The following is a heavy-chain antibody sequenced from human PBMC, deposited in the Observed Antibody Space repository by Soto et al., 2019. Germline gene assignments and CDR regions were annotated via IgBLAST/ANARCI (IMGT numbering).Heavy chain of an antibody. CDR1: GFIFGDYY. D-gene: IGHD3-3*01. Sequence: GGSLRLSCVASGFIFGDYYMNWIRQSPGKGLEWLSYISSSGSDAKSADSLKGRFSISRDNAKNSVYLQMNRLSAEDTAVYYCVRVSGFFEWLEWGQGTLLTVYS. CDR2: ISSSGSDA. J-gene: IGHJ1*01. V-gene: IGHV3-11*06. CDR3: VRVSGFFEWLE.